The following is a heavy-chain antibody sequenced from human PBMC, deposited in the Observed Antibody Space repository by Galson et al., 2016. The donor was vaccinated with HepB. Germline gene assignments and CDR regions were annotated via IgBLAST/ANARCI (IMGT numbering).Heavy chain of an antibody. CDR2: ISYDGSNK. D-gene: IGHD3-3*01. Sequence: SLRLSCAASGLNFSSYAMHWVRQAPGKGLEWVAVISYDGSNKYYADSVKGRLTISRDNSKNTLNLQMNSLRAEDTAVYYCSRDGRITIFGVVSWGQGTMVTVSS. J-gene: IGHJ3*01. CDR3: SRDGRITIFGVVS. CDR1: GLNFSSYA. V-gene: IGHV3-30-3*01.